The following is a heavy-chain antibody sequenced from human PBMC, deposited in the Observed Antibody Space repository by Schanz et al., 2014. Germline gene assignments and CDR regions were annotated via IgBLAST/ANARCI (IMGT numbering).Heavy chain of an antibody. J-gene: IGHJ4*02. CDR1: GYTLSAYS. Sequence: QVQLVQSGTQVKKPGASVKVSCKASGYTLSAYSLHWVRQAPGQGLEWMGMINPSGGSTTYAQKCQGRVTMTRNTSMSTAYIELHILTSEDTAVYYCARGRTFDYWGQGTLVTVSS. CDR2: INPSGGST. V-gene: IGHV1-46*01. CDR3: ARGRTFDY.